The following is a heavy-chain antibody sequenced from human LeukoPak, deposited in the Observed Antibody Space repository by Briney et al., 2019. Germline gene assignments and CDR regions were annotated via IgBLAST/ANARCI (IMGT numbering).Heavy chain of an antibody. Sequence: PGRSLRLSCAASGFTFSSYAMHWVRQAPGKGLEWVAVISYDGSNKYYADSVEGRFTISRDNSKNTLYLQMNSLRAEDTAVYYCARGTIAAAGRFDYWGQGTLVTVSS. V-gene: IGHV3-30*04. D-gene: IGHD6-13*01. CDR1: GFTFSSYA. J-gene: IGHJ4*02. CDR2: ISYDGSNK. CDR3: ARGTIAAAGRFDY.